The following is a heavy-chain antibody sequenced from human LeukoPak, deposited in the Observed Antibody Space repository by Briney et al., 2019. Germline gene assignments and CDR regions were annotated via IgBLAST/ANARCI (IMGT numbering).Heavy chain of an antibody. CDR3: ARGRNQGKDIVATIYFDY. CDR2: IYYSGST. CDR1: GGSISSSSYY. J-gene: IGHJ4*02. D-gene: IGHD5-12*01. V-gene: IGHV4-31*03. Sequence: PSETLSLTCTVSGGSISSSSYYWGWIRQHPGKGLEWIGYIYYSGSTYYNPSLKSRVTISVDTSKNQFSLKLSSVTAADTAVYYCARGRNQGKDIVATIYFDYWGQGTLVTVSS.